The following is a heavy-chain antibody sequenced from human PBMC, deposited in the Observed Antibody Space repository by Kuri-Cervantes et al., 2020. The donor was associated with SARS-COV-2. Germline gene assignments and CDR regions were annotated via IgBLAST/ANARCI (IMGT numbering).Heavy chain of an antibody. V-gene: IGHV3-23*01. Sequence: GESLKISCAASGFTFDDYGMSWVRQAPGKGLEWVSDIGGSGGSSNYADSVKGRFTISRDNSKNTLYLQMNSLRAEDTAVYYCAKGEVCSSTSCYTGASYGMDVWGQGTTVTVSS. CDR1: GFTFDDYG. CDR2: IGGSGGSS. J-gene: IGHJ6*02. D-gene: IGHD2-2*02. CDR3: AKGEVCSSTSCYTGASYGMDV.